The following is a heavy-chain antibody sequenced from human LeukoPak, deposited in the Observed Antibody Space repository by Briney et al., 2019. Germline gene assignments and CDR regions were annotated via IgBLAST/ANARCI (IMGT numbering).Heavy chain of an antibody. Sequence: GGSLRLSCAASGFTFSSYWMHWVRQAPGKGLVWVSRINSDGSSTSYADSVKGRFTISRDNSKNTLYLQMNSLRAEDTAVYYCAKNSYYDSSGFYRENYFDYWGQGTLVTVSS. CDR2: INSDGSST. V-gene: IGHV3-74*01. D-gene: IGHD3-22*01. CDR3: AKNSYYDSSGFYRENYFDY. CDR1: GFTFSSYW. J-gene: IGHJ4*02.